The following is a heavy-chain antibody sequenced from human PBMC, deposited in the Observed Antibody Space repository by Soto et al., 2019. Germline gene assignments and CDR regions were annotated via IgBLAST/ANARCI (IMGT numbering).Heavy chain of an antibody. D-gene: IGHD2-2*01. CDR3: ARAVRVVPAAIPPYWFDP. V-gene: IGHV1-18*01. J-gene: IGHJ5*02. Sequence: ASVKVSCKASGYTFTSYGISWVRQAPGQGLEWMGWISAYNGNTNYAQKLQGRVTMTTDTSTSTAYMELRSLRSDDTAVYYCARAVRVVPAAIPPYWFDPWGQGTLVTVSS. CDR2: ISAYNGNT. CDR1: GYTFTSYG.